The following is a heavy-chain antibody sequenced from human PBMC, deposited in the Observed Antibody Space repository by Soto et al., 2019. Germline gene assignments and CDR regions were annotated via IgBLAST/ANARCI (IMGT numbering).Heavy chain of an antibody. J-gene: IGHJ6*02. CDR1: GFTFSSYG. D-gene: IGHD2-8*01. CDR2: IWYDGSNK. V-gene: IGHV3-33*01. Sequence: QVQLVESGGGVVQPGRSLRLSCAASGFTFSSYGMHWVRQAPGKGLEWVAVIWYDGSNKYYADSVKGRFTISRDNSKNKLYLQMNSLRAEDKAVYYCARSEGLYYPWNYYGMDVWGQGTTVTVSS. CDR3: ARSEGLYYPWNYYGMDV.